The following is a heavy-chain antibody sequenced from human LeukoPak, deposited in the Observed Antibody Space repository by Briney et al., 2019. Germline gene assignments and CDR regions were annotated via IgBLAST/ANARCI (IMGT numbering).Heavy chain of an antibody. D-gene: IGHD2-2*01. CDR2: IYYSART. V-gene: IGHV4-30-4*01. CDR1: GGSISSGDYY. J-gene: IGHJ4*02. CDR3: AALQRPAAIDY. Sequence: SETLSLTCTVSGGSISSGDYYWSWIRQPPGKGLEWIGYIYYSARTYYNPSLKSRVTISVDTSKNQFSLNLTSVTAADTAVYYCAALQRPAAIDYWGQGTLVTVSS.